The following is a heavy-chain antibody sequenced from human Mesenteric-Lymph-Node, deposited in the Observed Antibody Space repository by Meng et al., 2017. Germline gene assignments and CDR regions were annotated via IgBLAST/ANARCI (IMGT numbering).Heavy chain of an antibody. V-gene: IGHV4-30-4*01. CDR2: MDYRGST. CDR3: ARGELLWDY. CDR1: GDSSNSGEYF. D-gene: IGHD2-2*01. J-gene: IGHJ4*02. Sequence: HVQLQESGPGQVKPAPTLPLTCTGSGDSSNSGEYFWSWIRQPPGKGLEWIGYMDYRGSTFYNPSLKSRVTISVDTSKNQFSLKLSSVTAADTTVYFCARGELLWDYWGQGTLVTVSS.